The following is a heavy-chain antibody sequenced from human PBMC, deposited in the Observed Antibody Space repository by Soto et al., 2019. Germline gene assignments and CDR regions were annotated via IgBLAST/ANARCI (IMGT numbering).Heavy chain of an antibody. V-gene: IGHV4-34*01. CDR2: INHSGST. CDR1: GGSFSGYY. CDR3: ARVGYCYYCCMDV. D-gene: IGHD2-15*01. Sequence: SETLSLTCAVYGGSFSGYYWSWIRQPPGKGLEWIGEINHSGSTNYNPSLKSRVTISVDTSKNQFSLKLSSVTAADTAVYYFARVGYCYYCCMDVCGQATKLTASS. J-gene: IGHJ6*02.